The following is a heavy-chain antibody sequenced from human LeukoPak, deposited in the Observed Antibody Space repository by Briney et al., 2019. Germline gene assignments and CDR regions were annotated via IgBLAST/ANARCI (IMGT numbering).Heavy chain of an antibody. J-gene: IGHJ4*02. CDR2: VSYDESNK. D-gene: IGHD2-2*01. Sequence: GGSLRLSYTASRFAFSSYAMHWVRQAPGKGLEWVAVVSYDESNKYYADSVKGRFTISRDNSKNMLFLQMNSLRAEDTAVYYCAGTYCTTTFCSPFDFWGQGALVTVSS. CDR1: RFAFSSYA. CDR3: AGTYCTTTFCSPFDF. V-gene: IGHV3-30-3*01.